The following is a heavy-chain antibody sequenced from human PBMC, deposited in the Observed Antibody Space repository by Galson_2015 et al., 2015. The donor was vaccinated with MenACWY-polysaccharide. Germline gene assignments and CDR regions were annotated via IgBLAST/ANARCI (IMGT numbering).Heavy chain of an antibody. CDR3: ARDPAYGAFDV. CDR2: INLDGSVK. Sequence: SLRLSCAASGFSFESFWMSWVRQVPGKGLQEVAQINLDGSVKTYADSVRGRFDISRDNAEKSLSLQMSSLRADDTAVYYCARDPAYGAFDVWGQGTMLLVSS. V-gene: IGHV3-7*03. J-gene: IGHJ3*01. D-gene: IGHD4-17*01. CDR1: GFSFESFW.